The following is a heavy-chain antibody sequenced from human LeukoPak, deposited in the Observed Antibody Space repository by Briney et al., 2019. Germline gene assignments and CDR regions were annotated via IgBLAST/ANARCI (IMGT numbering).Heavy chain of an antibody. CDR1: GFTFDDYA. V-gene: IGHV3-9*01. J-gene: IGHJ6*02. D-gene: IGHD6-13*01. CDR3: AKDMRSSPLYYYYGMDV. Sequence: GGSLRLSCAASGFTFDDYAMRWVRQTPGKGLEWVSGISWNSGSIGYADSVKGRFTISRDNAKNSLYLQMNSLRAEDTALYYCAKDMRSSPLYYYYGMDVWGQGTTVTVSS. CDR2: ISWNSGSI.